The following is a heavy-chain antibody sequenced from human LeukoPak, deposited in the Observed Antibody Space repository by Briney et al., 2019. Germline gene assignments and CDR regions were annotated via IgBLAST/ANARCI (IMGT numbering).Heavy chain of an antibody. CDR2: IKSKTDGGTA. J-gene: IGHJ1*01. V-gene: IGHV3-15*01. Sequence: GGSLRLSCAASGFTFSNAWMTWVRQAPGKGLEWVGRIKSKTDGGTADHAAPVKGRFTISRDDSKNTMYLQLNSLKTEDTAVYYCTTPPGNYYAWAYFQHWGQGTLVTVSS. D-gene: IGHD1-26*01. CDR1: GFTFSNAW. CDR3: TTPPGNYYAWAYFQH.